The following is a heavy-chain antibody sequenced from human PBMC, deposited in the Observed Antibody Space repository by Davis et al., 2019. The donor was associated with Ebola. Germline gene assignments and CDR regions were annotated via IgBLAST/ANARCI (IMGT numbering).Heavy chain of an antibody. CDR1: GYTFTSYY. J-gene: IGHJ4*02. CDR2: INPNSGGT. CDR3: ARAGPYCGGDCGLD. D-gene: IGHD2-21*01. V-gene: IGHV1-2*02. Sequence: ASVKVSCKASGYTFTSYYMHWVRQAPGQGLEWMGWINPNSGGTNYAQKFQGRVTMTRDTSISTAYMELSRLRSDDTAVYYCARAGPYCGGDCGLDWGQGTLVTVSS.